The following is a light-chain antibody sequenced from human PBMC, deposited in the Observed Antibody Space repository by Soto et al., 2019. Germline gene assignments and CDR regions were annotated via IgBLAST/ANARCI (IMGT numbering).Light chain of an antibody. CDR1: QRITTNF. CDR3: QQYGRSPFT. Sequence: EIVLTQSPGALSLSPGERATLSCRASQRITTNFLAWFQQKPGLAPRLLIHGASTRASGVPGRFSGGGSGTDVVLTISRLEPEDFAVYYCQQYGRSPFTFGQGTKLQIK. V-gene: IGKV3-20*01. CDR2: GAS. J-gene: IGKJ2*01.